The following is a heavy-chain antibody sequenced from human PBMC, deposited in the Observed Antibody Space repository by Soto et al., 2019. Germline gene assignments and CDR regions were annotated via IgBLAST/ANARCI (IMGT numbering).Heavy chain of an antibody. D-gene: IGHD6-6*01. CDR1: GGSISSGGYY. CDR2: IYYSGST. CDR3: ARGDSSSSRVVGQDYYYYYGMDV. J-gene: IGHJ6*02. V-gene: IGHV4-31*03. Sequence: SETLSLTCTVSGGSISSGGYYWSWIRQHPGKGLERIGYIYYSGSTYYNPSLKSRVTISVDTSKNQFSLKLSSVTAADTAVYYCARGDSSSSRVVGQDYYYYYGMDVWGQGTTVTVSS.